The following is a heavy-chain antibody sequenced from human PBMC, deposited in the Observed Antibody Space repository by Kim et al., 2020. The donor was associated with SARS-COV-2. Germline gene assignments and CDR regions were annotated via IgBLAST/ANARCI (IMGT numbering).Heavy chain of an antibody. J-gene: IGHJ6*02. D-gene: IGHD1-26*01. CDR3: ARDLLVGATSYGMDV. CDR1: GFTFSSYG. V-gene: IGHV3-33*01. Sequence: GGSLRLSCAASGFTFSSYGMHWVRQAPGKGLEWVAVIWYDGSNKYYADSVKGRFTISRDNSKNTLYLQMNSLRAEDSAVYYCARDLLVGATSYGMDVWGQGTTVTVSS. CDR2: IWYDGSNK.